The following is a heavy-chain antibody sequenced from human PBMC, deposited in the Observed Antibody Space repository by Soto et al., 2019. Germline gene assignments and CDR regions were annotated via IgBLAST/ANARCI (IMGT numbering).Heavy chain of an antibody. CDR1: GYTFTSYG. CDR3: ARVQSGYDFAY. D-gene: IGHD5-12*01. J-gene: IGHJ4*02. CDR2: ISAYNGNT. V-gene: IGHV1-18*01. Sequence: QVQLVQSGAEVKKPGASVKVSCKASGYTFTSYGINWVRQAPGQGLEWMGWISAYNGNTHYAQKPQGRFTXTXNTSTSTAYMEQRSLRSDDTAVYYCARVQSGYDFAYWGQGTLVTVSS.